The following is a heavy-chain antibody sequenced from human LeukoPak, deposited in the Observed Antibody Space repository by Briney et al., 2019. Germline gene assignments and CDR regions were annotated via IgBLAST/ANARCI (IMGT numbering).Heavy chain of an antibody. V-gene: IGHV1-46*01. J-gene: IGHJ6*02. CDR1: GYTFTSYY. CDR3: ARDEGYNWNTYGMDV. D-gene: IGHD1/OR15-1a*01. CDR2: INPSGGST. Sequence: GASVKVSCQASGYTFTSYYMHWVRQAPGQGLEWMGIINPSGGSTSYAQKFQGRVTMTRDTSTSTVYMELSSLRSEDTAVYYCARDEGYNWNTYGMDVWGQGTTVTVSS.